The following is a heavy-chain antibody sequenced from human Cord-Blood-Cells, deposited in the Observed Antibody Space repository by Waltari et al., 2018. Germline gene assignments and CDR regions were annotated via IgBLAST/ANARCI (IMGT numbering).Heavy chain of an antibody. V-gene: IGHV3-23*01. CDR3: AKRETGDYPLYYYYGMDV. J-gene: IGHJ6*02. CDR1: GFTFSSYV. Sequence: EVQLLESGGGLVQPGGSLRLSCAASGFTFSSYVMSWVRKAPGKGLEWVSAISGCGVSTYYADSVKGRFTSSRDNSKNTLYLQRNSLRAEDTAVYYCAKRETGDYPLYYYYGMDVWGQGTTVTVSS. D-gene: IGHD4-17*01. CDR2: ISGCGVST.